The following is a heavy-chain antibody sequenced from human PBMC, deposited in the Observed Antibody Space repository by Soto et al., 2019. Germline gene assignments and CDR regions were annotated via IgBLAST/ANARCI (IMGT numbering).Heavy chain of an antibody. CDR3: ARAVDTAISDTWFDP. D-gene: IGHD5-18*01. CDR1: GFSLSNAKMG. CDR2: IFSSDEK. V-gene: IGHV2-26*01. Sequence: SGPTLVNPTETLTLTCTVSGFSLSNAKMGVSWIRQPPGKALEWLAHIFSSDEKAYATSLKSRLTISKDTSKSQVVLSMTNMGPVDTATYYCARAVDTAISDTWFDPWGQGTLVTVSS. J-gene: IGHJ5*02.